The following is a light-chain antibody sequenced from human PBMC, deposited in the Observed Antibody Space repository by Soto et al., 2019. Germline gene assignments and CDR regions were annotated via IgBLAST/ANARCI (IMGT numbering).Light chain of an antibody. CDR3: QQIYSTPIT. CDR2: AAS. Sequence: IRMTQSPSSLSASVGDRVTITCRASQSVSTYLNWYQQKPGKAPKLLIYAASTLHSGVPSTFSGSGSGTDFTLTISSLQPEDVATYYCQQIYSTPITFGQGTRLEIK. CDR1: QSVSTY. V-gene: IGKV1-39*01. J-gene: IGKJ5*01.